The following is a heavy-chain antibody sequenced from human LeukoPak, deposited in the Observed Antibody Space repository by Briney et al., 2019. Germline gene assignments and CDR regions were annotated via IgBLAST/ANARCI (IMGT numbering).Heavy chain of an antibody. CDR3: ARLFRGDGYYFDY. CDR2: IYPGDAET. V-gene: IGHV5-51*01. CDR1: GYSFTSYW. D-gene: IGHD5-24*01. Sequence: GEALKISCNGAGYSFTSYWSSWGRQMPGKGREGRGIIYPGDAETRFSASFQGQVTLSAAKSLSTAYLQWSSLKASDTALYYCARLFRGDGYYFDYRGPGTLVTVSS. J-gene: IGHJ4*02.